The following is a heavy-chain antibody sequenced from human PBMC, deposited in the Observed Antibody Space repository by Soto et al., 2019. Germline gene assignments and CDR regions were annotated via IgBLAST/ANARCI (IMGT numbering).Heavy chain of an antibody. CDR3: ARVITMIVASTRYYYGMDV. V-gene: IGHV1-8*01. CDR1: GYTFTSYD. D-gene: IGHD3-22*01. J-gene: IGHJ6*02. CDR2: MNPNSGNT. Sequence: QVQLVQSGAEVKKPGASVKVSCKASGYTFTSYDINWVRQATGQGLEWMGWMNPNSGNTGYAQKFQGRVTMTRNTSISTAYMELSSLRPEDTAVYYCARVITMIVASTRYYYGMDVWGQGTTVTVSS.